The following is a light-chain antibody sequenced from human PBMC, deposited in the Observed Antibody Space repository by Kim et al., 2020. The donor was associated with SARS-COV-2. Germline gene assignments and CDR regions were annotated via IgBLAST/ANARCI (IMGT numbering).Light chain of an antibody. Sequence: EIVLTLSPATLSLSPGERATLSCRASQSVKTYLAWYQHKPGQSPRLLIHDASNRATGVPPRFSGGGSGTDFTLTISSLEPEDFAVYSCQQRGIWPTFGQLTPLLIK. CDR3: QQRGIWPT. CDR2: DAS. J-gene: IGKJ5*01. CDR1: QSVKTY. V-gene: IGKV3-11*01.